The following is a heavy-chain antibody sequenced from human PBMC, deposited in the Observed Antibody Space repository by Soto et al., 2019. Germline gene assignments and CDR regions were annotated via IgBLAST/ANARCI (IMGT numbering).Heavy chain of an antibody. V-gene: IGHV3-23*01. Sequence: PGGSLRLSCAASGFTFSNYAMTWVRQGPGKGLEWVSAISGSGGRTYYADSVKGRFTISRDNSKNTLYLQMNSLRAEDTAVYYCAKDRIFGVVIISHFDYWGHGTLVTVSS. CDR1: GFTFSNYA. CDR2: ISGSGGRT. CDR3: AKDRIFGVVIISHFDY. D-gene: IGHD3-3*01. J-gene: IGHJ4*01.